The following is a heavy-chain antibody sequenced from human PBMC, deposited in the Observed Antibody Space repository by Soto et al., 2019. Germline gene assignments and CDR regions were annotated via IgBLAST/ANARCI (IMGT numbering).Heavy chain of an antibody. V-gene: IGHV1-18*01. D-gene: IGHD1-26*01. CDR3: ARDPTPGGSHYPVY. CDR1: GYTFTSYG. CDR2: ISAYNGNT. Sequence: ASVKVSCKASGYTFTSYGISWVRQAPGQGLEWMGWISAYNGNTNYAQKLQGRVTMTTDTSTSTAYMELRSLRSDDTAVYYCARDPTPGGSHYPVYWGQGTLVTVSS. J-gene: IGHJ4*02.